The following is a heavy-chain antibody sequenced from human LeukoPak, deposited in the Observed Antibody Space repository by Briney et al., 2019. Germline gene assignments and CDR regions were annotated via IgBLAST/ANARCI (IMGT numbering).Heavy chain of an antibody. CDR2: INHSGST. D-gene: IGHD7-27*01. V-gene: IGHV4-34*01. CDR3: ARALGRYYYYGMDV. CDR1: GGSFSGYY. Sequence: SETLSLTCAVYGGSFSGYYWSWIRQPPGKGLEWIGEINHSGSTNYNPSLKSRVTISVDTSKNQFSLKLSSVTAADTAVYYCARALGRYYYYGMDVWGQGTTVTVSS. J-gene: IGHJ6*02.